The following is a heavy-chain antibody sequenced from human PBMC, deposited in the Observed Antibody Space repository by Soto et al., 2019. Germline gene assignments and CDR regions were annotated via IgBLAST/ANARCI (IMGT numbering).Heavy chain of an antibody. CDR1: GYTFTSYD. CDR2: MNPNSGNT. V-gene: IGHV1-8*01. Sequence: ASVKVSCKASGYTFTSYDINWVRQATGQGLEWMGWMNPNSGNTGYAQKFQGRVTMTRNTSISTAYMELSSLRSEDTAVYYCARDRWELLWDYYYYGMDVWGQGTTVTVSS. CDR3: ARDRWELLWDYYYYGMDV. D-gene: IGHD1-26*01. J-gene: IGHJ6*02.